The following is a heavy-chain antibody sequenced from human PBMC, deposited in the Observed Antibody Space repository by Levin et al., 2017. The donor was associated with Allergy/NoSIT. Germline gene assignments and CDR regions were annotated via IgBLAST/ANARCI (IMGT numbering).Heavy chain of an antibody. D-gene: IGHD6-19*01. V-gene: IGHV3-9*01. J-gene: IGHJ6*02. Sequence: GGSLRLSCTASGFSFDDYAMHWVRQIPGKGLDWVSVINWNSGTIHYAASVRGRFTVSRDNSKNSLFLQMNSLRAEDTALYYCARDVYLGQWPAQYTFDVWGQGTTVTVSS. CDR3: ARDVYLGQWPAQYTFDV. CDR1: GFSFDDYA. CDR2: INWNSGTI.